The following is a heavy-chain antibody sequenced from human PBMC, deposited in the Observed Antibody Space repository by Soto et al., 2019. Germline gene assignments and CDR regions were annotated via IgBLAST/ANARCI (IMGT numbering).Heavy chain of an antibody. D-gene: IGHD3-22*01. Sequence: QVQLQESGPGQVKPSQTLSLTCTVSGGSISSGGYYWGWIRQHPGKGLEWIGYIYYSWSTYYNPSLKSRVTISVDTSKNQFSLKLRSLTAADTAVYYCARDSSDSSGTHAFDIWGQVTMVTVSS. J-gene: IGHJ3*02. CDR3: ARDSSDSSGTHAFDI. CDR2: IYYSWST. V-gene: IGHV4-31*03. CDR1: GGSISSGGYY.